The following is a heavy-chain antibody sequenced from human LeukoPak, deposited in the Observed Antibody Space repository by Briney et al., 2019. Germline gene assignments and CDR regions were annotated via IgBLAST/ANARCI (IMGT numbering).Heavy chain of an antibody. V-gene: IGHV3-30*02. CDR3: AKDPSVEVDYYYYYMDV. CDR1: GFTFSSYG. CDR2: IRYDGSNK. Sequence: GGSLRLSCAASGFTFSSYGMHWVRQAPGKGLEWVAFIRYDGSNKYYADSVRGRFTISRDNSKNTLYLQMNSLRAEDTAVYYCAKDPSVEVDYYYYYMDVWGKGTTVTVSS. D-gene: IGHD2-15*01. J-gene: IGHJ6*03.